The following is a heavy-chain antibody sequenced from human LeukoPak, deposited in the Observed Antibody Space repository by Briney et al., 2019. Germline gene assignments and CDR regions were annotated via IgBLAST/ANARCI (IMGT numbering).Heavy chain of an antibody. J-gene: IGHJ4*02. CDR3: ARDGLHTAHFDY. CDR1: GFTFSSYE. CDR2: VSDSFNK. Sequence: GGSLRLSCAASGFTFSSYEMHWVRQAPGKGLEWVSTVSDSFNKHYSDSVKGRFTISRDNAGNSLYLQMHSLRDEDTAVYYCARDGLHTAHFDYWGQGTLVTVSS. V-gene: IGHV3-48*03. D-gene: IGHD5-18*01.